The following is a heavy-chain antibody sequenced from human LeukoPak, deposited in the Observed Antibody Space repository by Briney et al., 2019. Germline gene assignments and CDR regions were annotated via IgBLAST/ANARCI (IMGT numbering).Heavy chain of an antibody. CDR2: INHDDADT. Sequence: GAELKISCKASEYISTSYWSGWVRRMPGKRLGWMGIINHDDADTKYNPSFQGHGTTAADKSISTAYLQWSSLKASDTAMYYCARQGACWSGYRGDYSDGFDVWGQRTTVTVS. CDR3: ARQGACWSGYRGDYSDGFDV. J-gene: IGHJ6*02. V-gene: IGHV5-51*01. CDR1: EYISTSYW. D-gene: IGHD3-3*01.